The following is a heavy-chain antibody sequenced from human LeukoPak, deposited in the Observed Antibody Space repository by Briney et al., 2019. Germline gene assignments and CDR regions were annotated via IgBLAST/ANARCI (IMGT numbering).Heavy chain of an antibody. CDR2: IIPILGTA. CDR1: GGTFKSYA. V-gene: IGHV1-69*13. J-gene: IGHJ6*02. D-gene: IGHD4-11*01. Sequence: ASVKVSRKASGGTFKSYAISWVGQAPGQGLEWMGGIIPILGTANYAQKFQGRVTITADESTSTAYMELSSLRSEDTAVYYCARATVTTQDPHYYYYYGTDVWGQGTTVTVSS. CDR3: ARATVTTQDPHYYYYYGTDV.